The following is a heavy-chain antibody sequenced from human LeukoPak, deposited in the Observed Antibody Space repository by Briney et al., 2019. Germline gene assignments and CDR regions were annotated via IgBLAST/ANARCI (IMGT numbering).Heavy chain of an antibody. V-gene: IGHV1-18*01. Sequence: ASVKVSCKTSGYTFSSYGITWVRQAPGQGLEWLGWVSAYNGDTNYAQKVQDRVTMTTDTSTRTAFMDLRSLRSDDTAVYYCARGILNDDVLTAPGGQGTLVTVSA. CDR1: GYTFSSYG. CDR2: VSAYNGDT. D-gene: IGHD3-9*01. J-gene: IGHJ5*02. CDR3: ARGILNDDVLTAP.